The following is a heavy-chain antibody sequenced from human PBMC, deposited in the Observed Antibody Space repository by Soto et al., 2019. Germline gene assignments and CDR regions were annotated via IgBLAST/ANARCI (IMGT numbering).Heavy chain of an antibody. CDR1: GYTFTSYG. J-gene: IGHJ6*03. CDR2: ISAYNGNT. Sequence: ASVKVSCKASGYTFTSYGISWVRQAPGQGLEWMGWISAYNGNTNYAQKLQGRVTMTTDTSTSTAYMELRSLRSDDTAVYYCARDRGVPGDYYYMDVWGKGTTVTVSS. V-gene: IGHV1-18*01. D-gene: IGHD3-10*01. CDR3: ARDRGVPGDYYYMDV.